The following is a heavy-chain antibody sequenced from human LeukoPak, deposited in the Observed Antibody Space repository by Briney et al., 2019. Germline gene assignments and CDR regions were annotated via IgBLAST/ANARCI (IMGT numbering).Heavy chain of an antibody. V-gene: IGHV4-61*01. D-gene: IGHD5-24*01. CDR1: GGSVSSSSYY. CDR3: ARVPSRQEGYNDFDY. J-gene: IGHJ4*02. Sequence: SETLSLICTVSGGSVSSSSYYWSWIRQPPGKGLEWIGYIYYSGSTNYNPSLKSRVTIAEDTSKNQFSLKLTSVTAADTAVYYCARVPSRQEGYNDFDYWGQGALVTVSS. CDR2: IYYSGST.